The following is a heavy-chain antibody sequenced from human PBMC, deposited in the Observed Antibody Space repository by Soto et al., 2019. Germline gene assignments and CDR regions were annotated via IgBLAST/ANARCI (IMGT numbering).Heavy chain of an antibody. CDR1: GFIFSDYA. D-gene: IGHD4-17*01. CDR2: ISHAGGNM. Sequence: QAALVESGGGALQPGRSLRLSCAASGFIFSDYALMWVRQAAGQGLEGVAVISHAGGNMYHAESVKGRFTISRDNSKNTMYLQMNSLGNKDTSVYYCARVPGYGGNTWAFDGWGRGTLVAVSS. V-gene: IGHV3-30-3*01. J-gene: IGHJ2*01. CDR3: ARVPGYGGNTWAFDG.